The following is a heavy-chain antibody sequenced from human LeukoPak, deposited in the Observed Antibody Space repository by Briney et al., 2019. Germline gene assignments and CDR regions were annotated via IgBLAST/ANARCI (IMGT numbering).Heavy chain of an antibody. D-gene: IGHD6-6*01. J-gene: IGHJ3*02. CDR1: SGSISSGSYY. CDR2: IYTSGST. CDR3: ASDSIEDAFDI. V-gene: IGHV4-61*02. Sequence: PSETLSLTCTVSSGSISSGSYYWSWIRQPAGKGLEWIGRIYTSGSTNYNPSLKSRVTISVDTSKNQFSLKLSSVTAADTAVYYCASDSIEDAFDIWGQGTMVTVSS.